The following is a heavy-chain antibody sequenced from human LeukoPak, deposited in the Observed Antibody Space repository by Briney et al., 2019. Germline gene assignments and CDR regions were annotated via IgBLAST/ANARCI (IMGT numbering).Heavy chain of an antibody. Sequence: GGSLRLSCAASGLTFSTYVMNWVRQTPGKGLEWVSTISESGGSTYYADSVKGRFTISRDNSKSTLYLQMNSLRAEDTAVYYCGRYYVMDVWGQGTSVTVSS. CDR1: GLTFSTYV. CDR3: GRYYVMDV. V-gene: IGHV3-23*01. CDR2: ISESGGST. J-gene: IGHJ6*02.